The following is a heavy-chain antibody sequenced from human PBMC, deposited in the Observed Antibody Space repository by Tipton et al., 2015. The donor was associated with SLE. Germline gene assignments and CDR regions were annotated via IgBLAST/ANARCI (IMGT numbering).Heavy chain of an antibody. CDR2: MYYSGST. D-gene: IGHD6-19*01. Sequence: TLSFTCTVSGGSISSSSYYWDWIRQPPGKGLEWIGSMYYSGSTYYNPSLKSRVTISIDTSKNQFSLKLSSVTAADTAVYYCATHPRSYSSGWSYYFDYWGQGALVTVSS. CDR3: ATHPRSYSSGWSYYFDY. V-gene: IGHV4-39*07. CDR1: GGSISSSSYY. J-gene: IGHJ4*01.